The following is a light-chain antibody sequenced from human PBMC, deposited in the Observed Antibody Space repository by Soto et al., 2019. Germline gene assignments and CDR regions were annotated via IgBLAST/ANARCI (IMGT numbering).Light chain of an antibody. CDR3: QQHNQWPIT. CDR2: YIS. CDR1: QSAGNF. Sequence: EIVLTQYPGTLSLSPGERASLSCRASQSAGNFLAWYQQKPGQAPRLLIYYISTRATGIPARFSGSGSGTEFTLTINSLQSEDSAVYYCQQHNQWPITFGQGTRLEIK. V-gene: IGKV3D-15*01. J-gene: IGKJ5*01.